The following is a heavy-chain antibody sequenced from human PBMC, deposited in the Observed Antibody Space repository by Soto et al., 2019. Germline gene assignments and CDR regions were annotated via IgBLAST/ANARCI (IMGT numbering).Heavy chain of an antibody. CDR1: GFTFSSYG. CDR2: IWYNGSNK. D-gene: IGHD3-10*01. CDR3: ARALITMVRGVIVPDAFDI. V-gene: IGHV3-33*01. Sequence: QVQLVESGGGVVQPGRSLRLSCAASGFTFSSYGMHWVRQAPGKGLEWVAGIWYNGSNKYYADSVKGRFTISRDNSKNTLYLKMNSLGAEDTAVYYCARALITMVRGVIVPDAFDIWGQGTMVTVSS. J-gene: IGHJ3*02.